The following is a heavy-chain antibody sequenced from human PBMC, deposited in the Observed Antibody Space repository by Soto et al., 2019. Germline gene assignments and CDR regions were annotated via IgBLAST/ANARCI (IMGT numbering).Heavy chain of an antibody. V-gene: IGHV4-4*07. CDR2: IYATGTT. J-gene: IGHJ5*02. CDR1: GASISGFY. D-gene: IGHD1-1*01. Sequence: TLSLTCTVSGASISGFYWSWIRKSAGKGLEWIGRIYATGTTDYNPSLKSRVMMSVDTSKKQFSLKLRSVTAADTAVYYCVRDGTKTLRDWFDPWGQGSSVTVS. CDR3: VRDGTKTLRDWFDP.